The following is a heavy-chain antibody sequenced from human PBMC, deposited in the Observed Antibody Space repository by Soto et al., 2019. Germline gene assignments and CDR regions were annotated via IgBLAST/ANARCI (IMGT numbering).Heavy chain of an antibody. CDR2: IIPIFGTA. CDR3: ARDLREGVGATSPFDDAFDI. D-gene: IGHD1-26*01. Sequence: ASVKVSCKASGGTFSSYAISWVRQAPGQGLEWMGGIIPIFGTANYAQKFQGRVTITADESTSTAYMELSSLRSEDTAVYYCARDLREGVGATSPFDDAFDIWGQGTMVTVSS. J-gene: IGHJ3*02. V-gene: IGHV1-69*13. CDR1: GGTFSSYA.